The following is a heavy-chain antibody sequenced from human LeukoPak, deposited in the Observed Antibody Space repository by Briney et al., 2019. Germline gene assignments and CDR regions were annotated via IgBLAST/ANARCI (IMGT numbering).Heavy chain of an antibody. Sequence: PGGSLRLSCAASGFTFSSYSMNWVRQAPGKGLEWVSYISSSSSTIYYADSVKGRFTISRDNAKNSLYLQMNSLRAEDTAVYYCARFGAGRWFGENGMDVWGQGTTVTVSS. CDR2: ISSSSSTI. V-gene: IGHV3-48*01. D-gene: IGHD3-10*01. CDR1: GFTFSSYS. J-gene: IGHJ6*02. CDR3: ARFGAGRWFGENGMDV.